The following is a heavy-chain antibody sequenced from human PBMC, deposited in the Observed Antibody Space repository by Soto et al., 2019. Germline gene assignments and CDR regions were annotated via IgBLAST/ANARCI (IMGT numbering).Heavy chain of an antibody. CDR3: ASQMTTVTSAYFDY. V-gene: IGHV4-59*08. Sequence: SETLSLTCTVSGGSISSYYWSWIRQPPGKGLEWIGYIYYSGSTNYNPSLKSRVTISVDTSKNQFSLKLSSVTAADTAVYYCASQMTTVTSAYFDYWGQGTLVTVSS. D-gene: IGHD4-17*01. J-gene: IGHJ4*02. CDR1: GGSISSYY. CDR2: IYYSGST.